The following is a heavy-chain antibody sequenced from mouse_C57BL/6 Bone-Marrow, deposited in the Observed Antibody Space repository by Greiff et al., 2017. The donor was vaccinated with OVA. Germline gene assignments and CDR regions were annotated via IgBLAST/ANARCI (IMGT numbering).Heavy chain of an antibody. J-gene: IGHJ3*01. D-gene: IGHD1-3*01. V-gene: IGHV14-2*01. CDR3: AGSGSEKRAGFAY. Sequence: EVQLQQSGAELVKPGASVKLSCTASGFNFNDYYMHWVKQRPEQGLEWIGRIDPEDGETNYAPKFKGKATMTADTSSNTAYLQLSSLTSEDTAVYYCAGSGSEKRAGFAYWGQGTLVTVSA. CDR2: IDPEDGET. CDR1: GFNFNDYY.